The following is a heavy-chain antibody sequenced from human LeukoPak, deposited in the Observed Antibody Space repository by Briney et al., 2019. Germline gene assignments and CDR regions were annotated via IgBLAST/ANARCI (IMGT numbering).Heavy chain of an antibody. Sequence: PERSLRLSCAASGFTFSSYGLHLIRQAPGTGLEWVSVIWYDGSKKYYADSVKGRFTTSRDNSKNTVYLHMNSLRVEDTAVYYCARDPRGIAVAGAGDYWGQGTLVTVSS. CDR1: GFTFSSYG. CDR2: IWYDGSKK. CDR3: ARDPRGIAVAGAGDY. D-gene: IGHD6-19*01. V-gene: IGHV3-33*01. J-gene: IGHJ4*02.